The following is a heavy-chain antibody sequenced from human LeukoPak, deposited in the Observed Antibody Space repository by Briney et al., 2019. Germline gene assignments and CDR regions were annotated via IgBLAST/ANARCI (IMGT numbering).Heavy chain of an antibody. D-gene: IGHD6-6*01. CDR3: ARERKQLAHPFDY. Sequence: ASVKVSCKVSGYTLTELSMHWVRQAPGKGLEWMGWINPNSGGTNYAQKFQGRVTMTRDTSISTAYMELSRLRSDDTAVYYCARERKQLAHPFDYWGQGTLVTVSS. J-gene: IGHJ4*02. V-gene: IGHV1-2*02. CDR2: INPNSGGT. CDR1: GYTLTELS.